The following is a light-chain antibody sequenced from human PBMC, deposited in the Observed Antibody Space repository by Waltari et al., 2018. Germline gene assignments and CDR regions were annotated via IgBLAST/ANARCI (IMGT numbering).Light chain of an antibody. CDR2: GAF. CDR3: HQYNNCPRT. Sequence: EIVMTQSPATLSVSPGERATLSCRASHSVSSNLALYQQKPGQAPRLLIYGAFTRATGILASFSGCWSGTEFTLTVSSLQSEDFAFYYCHQYNNCPRTFGQGTKVEIK. V-gene: IGKV3-15*01. J-gene: IGKJ1*01. CDR1: HSVSSN.